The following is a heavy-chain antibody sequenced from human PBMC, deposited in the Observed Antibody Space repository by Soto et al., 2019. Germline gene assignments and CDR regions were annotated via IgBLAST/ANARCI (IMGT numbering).Heavy chain of an antibody. CDR2: IIPIFGTA. J-gene: IGHJ1*01. Sequence: QVQLVQSGAEVQKPGSSVKVSCKASGGTFSSYAISWVRQAPGQGLEWMGGIIPIFGTANYAQKFQGRVTITADESTSTAYMELSSLRSEDTAVYYCARERVAVAGTRMDFQHWGQGTLVTVSS. V-gene: IGHV1-69*01. D-gene: IGHD6-19*01. CDR1: GGTFSSYA. CDR3: ARERVAVAGTRMDFQH.